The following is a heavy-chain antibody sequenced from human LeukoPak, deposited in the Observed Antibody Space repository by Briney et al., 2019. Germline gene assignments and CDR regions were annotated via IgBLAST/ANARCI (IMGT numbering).Heavy chain of an antibody. Sequence: ASVKVSCKASGYTFTGYYMHWVRQAPGQGLEWMGWINPNSGGTNYAQKFQGRVTMTRDTSISTAYMELSRLRSDDTAVYYCARSLLRYCDWLLESDGYYFDYWGQGTLVTVSS. V-gene: IGHV1-2*02. D-gene: IGHD3-9*01. CDR2: INPNSGGT. J-gene: IGHJ4*02. CDR1: GYTFTGYY. CDR3: ARSLLRYCDWLLESDGYYFDY.